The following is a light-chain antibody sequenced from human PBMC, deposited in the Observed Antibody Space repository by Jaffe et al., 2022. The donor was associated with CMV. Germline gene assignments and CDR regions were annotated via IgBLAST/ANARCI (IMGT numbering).Light chain of an antibody. J-gene: IGLJ3*02. CDR3: QVWDSTSDHWV. CDR2: YDI. CDR1: NIGSKS. V-gene: IGLV3-21*04. Sequence: SYVLTQPPSVSVAPGETARITCGGNNIGSKSVHWYQQKPGQAPVLVIYYDIDRPSGIPERLSGFNSGNTATLTISRVEAGDEADYYCQVWDSTSDHWVFGGGTKLTVL.